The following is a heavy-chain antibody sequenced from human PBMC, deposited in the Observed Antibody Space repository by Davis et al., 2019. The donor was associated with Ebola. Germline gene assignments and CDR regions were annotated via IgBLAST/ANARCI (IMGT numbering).Heavy chain of an antibody. D-gene: IGHD3-3*01. CDR3: AGGGVRFLEWLLFSSNDAFDI. CDR2: INHSGST. Sequence: SETLSLTCAVYGESFSGYFWSWIRQPPGKGLEWIGEINHSGSTSYNPSLKTRVTISVDTSKNQFSLKLSSVTAADTAVYYCAGGGVRFLEWLLFSSNDAFDIWGQGTMVTVSS. J-gene: IGHJ3*02. CDR1: GESFSGYF. V-gene: IGHV4-34*01.